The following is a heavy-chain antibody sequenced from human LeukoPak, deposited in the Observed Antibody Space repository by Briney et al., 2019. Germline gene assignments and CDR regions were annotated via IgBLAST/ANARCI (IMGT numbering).Heavy chain of an antibody. D-gene: IGHD3/OR15-3a*01. CDR3: ARDAGGYAFYGDY. Sequence: LSGGSLRLSCAASGFTFSSYWMSWVRQAPGKGLEWVANIKQDGSEKYYVDSVKGRFIISRDNAKNSLYLQMNSLRAEDTAVYYCARDAGGYAFYGDYWGQGTLVTVSS. V-gene: IGHV3-7*01. CDR1: GFTFSSYW. J-gene: IGHJ4*02. CDR2: IKQDGSEK.